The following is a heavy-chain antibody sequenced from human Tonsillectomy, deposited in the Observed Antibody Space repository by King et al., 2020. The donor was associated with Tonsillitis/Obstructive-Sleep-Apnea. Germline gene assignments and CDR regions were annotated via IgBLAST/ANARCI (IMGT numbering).Heavy chain of an antibody. CDR3: ARQEAIFGVVIMGDWFDP. D-gene: IGHD3-3*01. Sequence: QLQESGPGLVKPSETLSLTCTVSGGSISSSSYYWGWIRQPPGKGLEWIGSIYYSGSTYYNPSLKSRVTISVDTSKNQFSLKLSSVTAADTAVYYCARQEAIFGVVIMGDWFDPWSQGTLVTVSS. V-gene: IGHV4-39*01. CDR2: IYYSGST. J-gene: IGHJ5*02. CDR1: GGSISSSSYY.